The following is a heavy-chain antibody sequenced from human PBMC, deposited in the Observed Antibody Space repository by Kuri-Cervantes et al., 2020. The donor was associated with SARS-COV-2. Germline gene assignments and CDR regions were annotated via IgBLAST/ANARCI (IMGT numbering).Heavy chain of an antibody. D-gene: IGHD1-20*01. CDR1: GGSITSNYN. Sequence: SETLSLTCTVSGGSITSNYNWGWIRRPPGKGLEWIGTISYSGHTYCNPSLKSRVAMFIDTSKNQFSLKLYSLTAADTSVYYCARHMYKSNPGDAFDISGRGTLVTVSS. J-gene: IGHJ3*02. V-gene: IGHV4-39*01. CDR2: ISYSGHT. CDR3: ARHMYKSNPGDAFDI.